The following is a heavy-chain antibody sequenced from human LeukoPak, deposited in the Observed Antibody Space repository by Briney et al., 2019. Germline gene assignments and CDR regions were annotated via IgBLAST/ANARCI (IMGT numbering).Heavy chain of an antibody. V-gene: IGHV1-69*13. CDR3: AREVITFGGVIVRTYYFDY. CDR1: GGTFSSYA. Sequence: ASVKFSCKASGGTFSSYAISWVRQAPGQGLEWMGGIIPIFGTANYAQKFQGRVTITADESTSTAYMELSSLRSEDTAVYYCAREVITFGGVIVRTYYFDYWGQGTLVTVSS. J-gene: IGHJ4*02. CDR2: IIPIFGTA. D-gene: IGHD3-16*02.